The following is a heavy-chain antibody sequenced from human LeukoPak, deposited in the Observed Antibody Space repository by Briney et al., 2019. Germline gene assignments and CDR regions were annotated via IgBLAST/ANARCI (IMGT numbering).Heavy chain of an antibody. V-gene: IGHV3-9*01. J-gene: IGHJ4*02. Sequence: GRSLRLSCAASGFTFDDYAMHWVRQAPGKGLEWVSGISWNSGSIGYADSVKGRFTISRDNAKNSLYLQMNSLRAEDTALYYCAKMNGYDSYWGQGTLVTVSS. CDR1: GFTFDDYA. D-gene: IGHD5-12*01. CDR2: ISWNSGSI. CDR3: AKMNGYDSY.